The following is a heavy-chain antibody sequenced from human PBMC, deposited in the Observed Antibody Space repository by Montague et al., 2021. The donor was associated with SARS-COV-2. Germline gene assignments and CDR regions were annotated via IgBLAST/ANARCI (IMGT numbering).Heavy chain of an antibody. J-gene: IGHJ6*02. D-gene: IGHD4-17*01. V-gene: IGHV4-34*01. CDR1: GGSFSGYY. CDR3: ARALPVTTFFYSYYGMDV. CDR2: INHSGST. Sequence: SETLSLTCAVYGGSFSGYYWSWIRQPPGKGLEWIGEINHSGSTNYNPSLKSRVPLSVDTSKNQFSLELSSVTAADTAVYYCARALPVTTFFYSYYGMDVWGQGTTVTVSS.